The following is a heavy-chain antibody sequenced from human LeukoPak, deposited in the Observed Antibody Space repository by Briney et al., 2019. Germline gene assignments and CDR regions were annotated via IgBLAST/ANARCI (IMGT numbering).Heavy chain of an antibody. CDR2: ISSSGSTI. D-gene: IGHD3-22*01. Sequence: PGGSLRLSCAASGFTFSDYYMSWIRQAPGKGLEWVSYISSSGSTIYYADSVKGRFTISRDNAKNSLCLQMNSLRAEDTAVYYCARDEYYYDSSTGFDYWGQGTLVTVSS. CDR1: GFTFSDYY. CDR3: ARDEYYYDSSTGFDY. J-gene: IGHJ4*02. V-gene: IGHV3-11*04.